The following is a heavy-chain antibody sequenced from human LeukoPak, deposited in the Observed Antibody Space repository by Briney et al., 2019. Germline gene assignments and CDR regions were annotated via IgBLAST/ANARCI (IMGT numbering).Heavy chain of an antibody. Sequence: GGSLRLSCAASGFTFSSYSMNWVRQAPGKGLEWVSSISSSSSYIYYADSVKGRFTISRDNAKNSLYLQMNSLRAEDTAVYYCAGHLEWELLSFDYWGQGTLVTVSS. J-gene: IGHJ4*02. CDR3: AGHLEWELLSFDY. D-gene: IGHD1-26*01. V-gene: IGHV3-21*01. CDR1: GFTFSSYS. CDR2: ISSSSSYI.